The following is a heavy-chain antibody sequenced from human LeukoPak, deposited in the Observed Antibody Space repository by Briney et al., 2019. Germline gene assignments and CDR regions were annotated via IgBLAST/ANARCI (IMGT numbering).Heavy chain of an antibody. D-gene: IGHD2-21*01. V-gene: IGHV3-66*04. Sequence: GGSLRLPCTASGFSFSRYYMSWVRQAPGKGLEWISVLFSGGDTYYADSVKDRFGVSRDSSSETLFLQMNSLRVDDTAVYYCARQGFDSGFDYWGHGTTVTVSS. CDR1: GFSFSRYY. CDR3: ARQGFDSGFDY. CDR2: LFSGGDT. J-gene: IGHJ4*01.